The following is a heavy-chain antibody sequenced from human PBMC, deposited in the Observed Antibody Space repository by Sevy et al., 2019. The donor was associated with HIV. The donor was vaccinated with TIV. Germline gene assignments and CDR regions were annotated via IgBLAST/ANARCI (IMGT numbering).Heavy chain of an antibody. D-gene: IGHD3-10*01. V-gene: IGHV3-23*01. CDR1: GFTFSSYA. Sequence: GGSLRLSCAASGFTFSSYAMSWVRQAPGKGLEWVSAISGSGGSTYYADSVKGRFTISRDNSKNTLYLQMNSLRAEDTAVYYCATEVVKYYYGSGSTFDYWGQGTLVTVSS. CDR3: ATEVVKYYYGSGSTFDY. CDR2: ISGSGGST. J-gene: IGHJ4*02.